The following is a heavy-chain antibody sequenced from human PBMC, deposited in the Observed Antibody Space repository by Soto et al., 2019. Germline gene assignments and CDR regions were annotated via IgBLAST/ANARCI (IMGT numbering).Heavy chain of an antibody. D-gene: IGHD2-15*01. CDR2: ISSSSSTI. J-gene: IGHJ4*02. CDR1: GFTFSSYS. V-gene: IGHV3-48*01. CDR3: AKAFRVVVAADAGTN. Sequence: GGSLRLSCAASGFTFSSYSMNWVRQAPGKGLEWVSYISSSSSTIYYADSVKGRFTISRDNSKNTLHLQMNSLRAEDTAVYYCAKAFRVVVAADAGTNWGQGTLVTVSS.